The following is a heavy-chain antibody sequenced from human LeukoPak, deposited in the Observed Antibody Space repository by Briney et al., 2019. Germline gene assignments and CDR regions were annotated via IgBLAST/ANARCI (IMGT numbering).Heavy chain of an antibody. J-gene: IGHJ4*02. CDR1: GFTFSSYS. CDR2: ISSSSSYI. CDR3: ARDCRGTSCRIFDY. D-gene: IGHD2-2*01. Sequence: GSLRLSCAASGFTFSSYSMNWVRQAPGKGLEWVSSISSSSSYIYYADSVKGRFTISRDNAKNSLYLQMNSLRAEDTAVYYCARDCRGTSCRIFDYWGQGTLVTVSS. V-gene: IGHV3-21*01.